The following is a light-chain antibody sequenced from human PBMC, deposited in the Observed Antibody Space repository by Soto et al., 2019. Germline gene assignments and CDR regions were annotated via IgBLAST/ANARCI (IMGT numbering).Light chain of an antibody. CDR1: SSNIGSNY. J-gene: IGLJ1*01. Sequence: CVLTHPPSASGIHVHGVTISCSGSSSNIGSNYVYWYQQLPGTAPKLLIYRNNQRPSGVPDRFSGSKSGTSASLAISGLRSEDEADYYCAAWDDSLSGFYVFGTGTKVTVL. CDR2: RNN. CDR3: AAWDDSLSGFYV. V-gene: IGLV1-47*01.